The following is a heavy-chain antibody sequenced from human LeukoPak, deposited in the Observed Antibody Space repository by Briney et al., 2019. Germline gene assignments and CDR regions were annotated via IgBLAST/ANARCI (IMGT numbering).Heavy chain of an antibody. V-gene: IGHV3-74*01. D-gene: IGHD6-19*01. J-gene: IGHJ4*02. CDR3: ARRHLPVEGTGRDDY. CDR2: INSDGSRT. CDR1: GFTFSGYW. Sequence: GGSLRLSCAASGFTFSGYWMHWVRQAPGKGLVWVSRINSDGSRTTYADSVKGRFTISRDNAKNTPYLQMNSLRAEDTAVYYCARRHLPVEGTGRDDYWGQGTLVTVSA.